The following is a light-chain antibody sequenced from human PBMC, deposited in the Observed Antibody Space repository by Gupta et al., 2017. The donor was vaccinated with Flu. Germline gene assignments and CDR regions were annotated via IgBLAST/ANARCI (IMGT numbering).Light chain of an antibody. CDR2: DAS. CDR1: QSVSSN. J-gene: IGKJ2*01. V-gene: IGKV3-15*01. Sequence: EILMTQSPPTLSFSPGERSTLSCRPSQSVSSNLAWYQQKHGQPPRLLIYDASTSYTGIRARFCGGGYGKKFPITISSRQSEDFAGYYFQQDNNWLRVTFGQGTKMDIK. CDR3: QQDNNWLRVT.